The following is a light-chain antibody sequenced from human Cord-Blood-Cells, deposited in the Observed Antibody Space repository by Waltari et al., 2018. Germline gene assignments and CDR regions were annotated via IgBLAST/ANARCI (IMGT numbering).Light chain of an antibody. CDR2: DAS. CDR3: QQYDNLT. V-gene: IGKV1-33*01. Sequence: IQMIQSPSSLSASAVDRVTTTCKASQDISTYLNWYQQKPGKAPKLLNYDASNLETGVPSRFSGSGSGTDFTFTISSLQPEDIATYYCQQYDNLTFGQGTRLEIK. J-gene: IGKJ5*01. CDR1: QDISTY.